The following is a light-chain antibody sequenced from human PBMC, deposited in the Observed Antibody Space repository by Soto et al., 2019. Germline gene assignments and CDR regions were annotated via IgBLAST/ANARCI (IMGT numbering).Light chain of an antibody. V-gene: IGKV3-20*01. CDR3: PQYDSSPRT. CDR2: GAS. J-gene: IGKJ3*01. Sequence: EIVLTQSPGTLSLSPGERATLSCRASQSVSSSFLAWYQQKPGQAPRLLIYGASSRATGIPDRFSGSGSGTDFTLTISRLEPEDFAVYYCPQYDSSPRTFGPGTKVDIK. CDR1: QSVSSSF.